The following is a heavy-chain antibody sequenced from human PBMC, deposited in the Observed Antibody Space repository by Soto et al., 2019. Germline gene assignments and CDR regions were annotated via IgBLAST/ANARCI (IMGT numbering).Heavy chain of an antibody. D-gene: IGHD3-16*02. CDR1: GGSFSGYY. CDR2: INHSGST. Sequence: SETLSLTCAVYGGSFSGYYWSWIRQPPGKGLEWIGEINHSGSTNYNPSLKSRVTISVDTSKNQFSLKLSSVTAADTAVYYCARGYDYVWGSYRPLYYYYGMDVWGQGTTVTVSS. J-gene: IGHJ6*02. CDR3: ARGYDYVWGSYRPLYYYYGMDV. V-gene: IGHV4-34*01.